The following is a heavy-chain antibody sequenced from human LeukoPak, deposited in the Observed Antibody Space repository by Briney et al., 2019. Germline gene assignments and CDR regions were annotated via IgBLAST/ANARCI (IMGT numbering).Heavy chain of an antibody. J-gene: IGHJ4*02. D-gene: IGHD2-2*01. CDR1: GGSISSYY. CDR2: IYYSGST. Sequence: MASETLSLTCTVSGGSISSYYWSWIRQPPGKGLEWIGYIYYSGSTNYNPPLKSRVTVSVDTSKNQFSLKLSSVTAADTAVYYCARHPLGYCSSTSCYAFDYWGQGTLVTVSS. V-gene: IGHV4-59*08. CDR3: ARHPLGYCSSTSCYAFDY.